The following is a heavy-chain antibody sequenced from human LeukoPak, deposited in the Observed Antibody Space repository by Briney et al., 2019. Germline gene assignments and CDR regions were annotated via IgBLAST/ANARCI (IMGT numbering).Heavy chain of an antibody. CDR2: IYYSGST. V-gene: IGHV4-59*01. Sequence: SETLSLTCTVSGGSISTYYWHWIRQPPGKGLEWIGYIYYSGSTSYNPSLKSRVTISVDTSKNQFSLRLTSVTAADTAVYYCASGDYYDSSGYYLEYFQHWGQGTLVTVSS. CDR1: GGSISTYY. D-gene: IGHD3-22*01. CDR3: ASGDYYDSSGYYLEYFQH. J-gene: IGHJ1*01.